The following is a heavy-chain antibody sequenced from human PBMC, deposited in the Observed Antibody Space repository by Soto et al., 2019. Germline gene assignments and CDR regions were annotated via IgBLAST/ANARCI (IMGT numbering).Heavy chain of an antibody. CDR3: ARGTGGSAS. D-gene: IGHD5-12*01. J-gene: IGHJ4*02. CDR1: GVSLSCYD. Sequence: PSATLSLTCAVDGVSLSCYDLRWIRQPPGKGLEWIGEINHSGSTNYNPSLKSRVTISVDTSKNQFSLKLSSVTAADTAVYYCARGTGGSASGGQGTLVTVA. CDR2: INHSGST. V-gene: IGHV4-34*01.